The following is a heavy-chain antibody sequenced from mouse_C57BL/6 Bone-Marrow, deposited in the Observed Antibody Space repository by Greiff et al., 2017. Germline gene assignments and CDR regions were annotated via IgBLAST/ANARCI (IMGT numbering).Heavy chain of an antibody. V-gene: IGHV1-62-2*01. Sequence: VQLVESGAEPVKPGASVKLSCKASGYIFTEYTIHWVKQRSGQGLEWIGWFYPGSGSIKYNERFKDKATLTADKSSNTVYMELSRLTSEDSAVYFCARHERYYDYEGYFDYWGQGTTLTVSS. CDR2: FYPGSGSI. J-gene: IGHJ2*01. D-gene: IGHD2-4*01. CDR1: GYIFTEYT. CDR3: ARHERYYDYEGYFDY.